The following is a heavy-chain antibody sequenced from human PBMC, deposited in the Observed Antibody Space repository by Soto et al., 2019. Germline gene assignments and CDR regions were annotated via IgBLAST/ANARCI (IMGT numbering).Heavy chain of an antibody. J-gene: IGHJ4*02. Sequence: PSETLSLTCTVSGGSISRGDYCWTWIRQPPGKGLEWIGYIYDSGATYDNPSLRNRLTISVDTSRNQFSLKLSFVTAADTAVYYCASARLHYRTIDYWGQGTLVTVSS. D-gene: IGHD4-4*01. CDR1: GGSISRGDYC. CDR3: ASARLHYRTIDY. CDR2: IYDSGAT. V-gene: IGHV4-30-4*01.